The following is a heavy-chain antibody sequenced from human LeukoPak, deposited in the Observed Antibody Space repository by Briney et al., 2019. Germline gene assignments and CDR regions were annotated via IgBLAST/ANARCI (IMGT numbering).Heavy chain of an antibody. CDR1: GFTFSSYE. CDR3: ARGDSCPTY. D-gene: IGHD2-15*01. CDR2: INSGGTTI. J-gene: IGHJ4*02. V-gene: IGHV3-48*03. Sequence: GGSLRLSCAASGFTFSSYEMNWVRQAPGRGLEWVSYINSGGTTIYYADSVKGRFTISRDNAKNSLYLQMNSLRAEDTAVYHCARGDSCPTYWGQGTLVTVSS.